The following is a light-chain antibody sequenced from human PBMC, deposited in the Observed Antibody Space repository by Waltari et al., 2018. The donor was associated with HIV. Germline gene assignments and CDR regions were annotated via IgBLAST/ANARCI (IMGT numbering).Light chain of an antibody. V-gene: IGLV2-14*03. CDR3: CSYTGGTFYV. CDR2: DVT. J-gene: IGLJ1*01. CDR1: SSDVGGYNF. Sequence: QSALSQPASVSGSVGQSITISCTGTSSDVGGYNFVSWYQQHPGKVPKLMIYDVTKSPSGVSDRFSASKSGDTAFLTISGLQDEDDSTYYCCSYTGGTFYVFGTGTKVTVL.